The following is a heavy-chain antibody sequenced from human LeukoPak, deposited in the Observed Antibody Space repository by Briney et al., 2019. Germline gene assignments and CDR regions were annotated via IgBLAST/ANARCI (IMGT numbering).Heavy chain of an antibody. D-gene: IGHD2-2*01. CDR2: IYTSGST. CDR1: GYSISSGYY. CDR3: ARDGVVVVPAARGFNWFDP. J-gene: IGHJ5*02. Sequence: SETLSLTCTVSGYSISSGYYWSWIRQPAGKGLEWIGRIYTSGSTNYNPSLKSRVTMSVDTSKNQFSLKLSSVTAADTAVYYCARDGVVVVPAARGFNWFDPWGQGTLVTVSS. V-gene: IGHV4-4*07.